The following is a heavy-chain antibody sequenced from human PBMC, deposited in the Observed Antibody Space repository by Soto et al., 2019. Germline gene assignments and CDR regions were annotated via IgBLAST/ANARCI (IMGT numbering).Heavy chain of an antibody. Sequence: QVQLVQSGAEVKKPGSSVKVSCKASGGTFSSYAISWVRQAPGQGLEWMGGIIPIFGTANYAQKFQGRVTITADESTSTAYMGLSSLRSEDTAVYYCARDGVAGTGGYYYYYGMDVWGQGTTVTVSS. V-gene: IGHV1-69*12. CDR3: ARDGVAGTGGYYYYYGMDV. J-gene: IGHJ6*02. CDR1: GGTFSSYA. CDR2: IIPIFGTA. D-gene: IGHD6-19*01.